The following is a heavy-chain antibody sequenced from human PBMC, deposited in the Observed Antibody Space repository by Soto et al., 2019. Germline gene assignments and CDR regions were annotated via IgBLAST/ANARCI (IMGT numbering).Heavy chain of an antibody. D-gene: IGHD1-26*01. CDR1: GGSVSSGSYY. V-gene: IGHV4-61*01. CDR2: IYYSGST. CDR3: ARDIGFSVGAFDI. Sequence: SETLSLACTVSGGSVSSGSYYWSWIRQPPGKGLEWIGYIYYSGSTNYNPSLKSRVTISVDTSKNQFSLKLSSVTAADTAVYYCARDIGFSVGAFDIWGQGTMVT. J-gene: IGHJ3*02.